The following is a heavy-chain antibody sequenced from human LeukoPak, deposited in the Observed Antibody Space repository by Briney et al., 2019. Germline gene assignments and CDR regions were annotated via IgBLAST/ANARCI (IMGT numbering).Heavy chain of an antibody. J-gene: IGHJ3*02. CDR1: GFTFDDYA. Sequence: GGSLRLSCAASGFTFDDYAMHWVRQAPGKGLEWVSGISWNSGSIGYADSVKGRFTISRDNAKNSLYLQVNSLRAEDMALYYCAKDIEGYCSSTSCYPGAFDIWGQGTMVTVSS. V-gene: IGHV3-9*03. CDR2: ISWNSGSI. D-gene: IGHD2-2*01. CDR3: AKDIEGYCSSTSCYPGAFDI.